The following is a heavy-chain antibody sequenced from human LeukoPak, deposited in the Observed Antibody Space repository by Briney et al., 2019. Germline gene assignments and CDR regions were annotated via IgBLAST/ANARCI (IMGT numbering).Heavy chain of an antibody. CDR1: GGSLSSYY. V-gene: IGHV4-59*01. CDR2: IYYSGST. CDR3: AREYGAPPYYYYYYMDV. J-gene: IGHJ6*03. Sequence: PSETLSLTCTVSGGSLSSYYWSWIRQPPGKGLEWIGYIYYSGSTNYNPSLKSRVTISVDTSKNQFSLKLSSVTAADTAVYYCAREYGAPPYYYYYYMDVWGKGTTVTVSS. D-gene: IGHD4/OR15-4a*01.